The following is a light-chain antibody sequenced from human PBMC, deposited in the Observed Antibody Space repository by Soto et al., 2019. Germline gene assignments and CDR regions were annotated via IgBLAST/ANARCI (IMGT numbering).Light chain of an antibody. Sequence: EIVMTQSPATLSVSPGERATLACRASQIITGNLTWYQQKPGQAPRLLIYDASTRATGIPARFSGSGSGTEFTLTISSLQSEDFAVYSCQQYNNWPRTFGGGTKVEIK. CDR2: DAS. CDR1: QIITGN. V-gene: IGKV3-15*01. J-gene: IGKJ4*01. CDR3: QQYNNWPRT.